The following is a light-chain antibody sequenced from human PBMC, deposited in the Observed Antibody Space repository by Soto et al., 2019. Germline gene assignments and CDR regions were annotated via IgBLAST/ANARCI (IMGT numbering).Light chain of an antibody. CDR2: GTS. V-gene: IGKV3-20*01. CDR1: LSVSSSY. J-gene: IGKJ4*01. CDR3: QQYDSSPPVT. Sequence: EIVLTQSPATLSLSPGERATLSCRASLSVSSSYLAWYQQKPGQAPRLLIYGTSNRATGIPDRFSGSGSGTDFTLTISRLEPEDFAVYYCQQYDSSPPVTFGGGTKVEIK.